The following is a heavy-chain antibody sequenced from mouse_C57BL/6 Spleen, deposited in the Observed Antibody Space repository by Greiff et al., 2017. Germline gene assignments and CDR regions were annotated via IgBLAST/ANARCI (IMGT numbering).Heavy chain of an antibody. V-gene: IGHV1-52*01. J-gene: IGHJ4*01. CDR2: IDPSDSET. Sequence: QVKLQQPGAELVRPGSSVKLSCTASGYTFTSYWMHWVKQRPIQGLEWIGNIDPSDSETHSNQKFKDKATLTVNKSSSTAYMQLSSLTSEDSAVXYCASGAYDYGSRYAMDYWGQGTSVTVSS. CDR3: ASGAYDYGSRYAMDY. D-gene: IGHD1-1*01. CDR1: GYTFTSYW.